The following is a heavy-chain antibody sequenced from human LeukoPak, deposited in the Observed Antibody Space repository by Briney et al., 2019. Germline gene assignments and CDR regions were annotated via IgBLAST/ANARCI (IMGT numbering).Heavy chain of an antibody. V-gene: IGHV4-4*09. D-gene: IGHD3-9*01. CDR1: GGSISSYY. CDR3: ARRILAIDY. CDR2: IYTSGST. J-gene: IGHJ4*02. Sequence: SETLSLTCTVSGGSISSYYWSWIRQPPGKGLEWIGYIYTSGSTNYNPSLKSRVTISVDTSKNQFSLKLSSVTAADTAVYYCARRILAIDYWGQGTLVTVSS.